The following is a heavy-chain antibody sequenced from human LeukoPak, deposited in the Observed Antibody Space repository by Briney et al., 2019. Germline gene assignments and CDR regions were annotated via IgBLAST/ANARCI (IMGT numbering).Heavy chain of an antibody. D-gene: IGHD3-9*01. CDR3: ARGLRLLRYFDWLSGEHFDY. CDR1: GGSFSGYY. CDR2: INHSGST. V-gene: IGHV4-34*01. Sequence: PSETLSLTCAVYGGSFSGYYWSWIRQPPGKGLEWIGEINHSGSTNYNPSLKSRVTISVDTSKNQFSLKLSSVTAADTAVYYCARGLRLLRYFDWLSGEHFDYWGQGTLVTVSS. J-gene: IGHJ4*02.